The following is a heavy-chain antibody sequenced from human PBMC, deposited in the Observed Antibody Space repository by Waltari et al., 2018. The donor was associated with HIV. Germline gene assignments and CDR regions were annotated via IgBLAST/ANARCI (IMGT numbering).Heavy chain of an antibody. J-gene: IGHJ4*02. Sequence: EVQLVESGGGLVQPGGSLKLSCAASGFTFSASSIHWVSQASGKGLEWVGRIRTKANSYATAYAASVKGRFTISRDDSKNTAYLQMNSLKTEDTAVYYCTSPYGYSYESWGQGTLVTVSS. CDR2: IRTKANSYAT. CDR3: TSPYGYSYES. V-gene: IGHV3-73*02. CDR1: GFTFSASS. D-gene: IGHD5-18*01.